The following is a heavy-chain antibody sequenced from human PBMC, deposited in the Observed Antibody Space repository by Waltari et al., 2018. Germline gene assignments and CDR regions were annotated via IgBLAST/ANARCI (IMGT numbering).Heavy chain of an antibody. J-gene: IGHJ5*01. CDR3: ARLVGTKVRGVRTRIDS. CDR2: VYYSGSI. CDR1: GDSISRGTHY. D-gene: IGHD3-10*01. Sequence: QPHLQESGPGLVNPSETLSLTCNVPGDSISRGTHYWGWLRQPPGKRLEWIGAVYYSGSIYYNPFLKNRITVSVDTSKNQFSLKMTYVTAADTAIYYCARLVGTKVRGVRTRIDSWGRGIWVTVSS. V-gene: IGHV4-39*01.